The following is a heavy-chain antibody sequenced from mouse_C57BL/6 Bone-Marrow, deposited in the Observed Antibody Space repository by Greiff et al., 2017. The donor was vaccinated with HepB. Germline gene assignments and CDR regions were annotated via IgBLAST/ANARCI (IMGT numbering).Heavy chain of an antibody. J-gene: IGHJ2*01. V-gene: IGHV1-26*01. D-gene: IGHD2-4*01. CDR1: GYTFTDYY. CDR2: INPNNGGT. CDR3: ARGDYDGVDY. Sequence: VQLQQSGPELVKPGASVKISCKASGYTFTDYYMNWVKQSHGKSLEWIGDINPNNGGTSYNQKFKGKATLTVDKSSSTAYMELRSLTSEDSAVYYCARGDYDGVDYWGQGTTLTVSS.